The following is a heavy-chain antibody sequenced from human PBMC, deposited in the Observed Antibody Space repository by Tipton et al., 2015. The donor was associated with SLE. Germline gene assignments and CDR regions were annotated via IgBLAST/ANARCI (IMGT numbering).Heavy chain of an antibody. V-gene: IGHV4-61*02. CDR3: AIRYVQFLWFGPNGFDP. CDR2: IYTSGST. J-gene: IGHJ5*02. Sequence: LRLSCTVSGGSISSGDYYWSWIRQPAGEGLEWIGRIYTSGSTNYNPSLKSRVTISVDTSKNQFSLKLSSVTAADTAVYYCAIRYVQFLWFGPNGFDPWGQGTLVTVSS. D-gene: IGHD3-10*01. CDR1: GGSISSGDYY.